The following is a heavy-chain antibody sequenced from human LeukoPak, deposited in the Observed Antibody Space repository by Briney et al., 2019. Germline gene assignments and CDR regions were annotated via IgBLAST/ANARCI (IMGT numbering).Heavy chain of an antibody. J-gene: IGHJ4*02. CDR1: GYTFTNYY. D-gene: IGHD3-3*01. CDR3: ARTWSAYSFDY. V-gene: IGHV1-46*01. CDR2: INPSGGST. Sequence: GASVKVSCTASGYTFTNYYMHWVRQAPGQGLEWMGVINPSGGSTTYAQKFQGKVTMTRDTSTSTVYMDLSSLRSEDTAVYYCARTWSAYSFDYWGQGTLVTVSS.